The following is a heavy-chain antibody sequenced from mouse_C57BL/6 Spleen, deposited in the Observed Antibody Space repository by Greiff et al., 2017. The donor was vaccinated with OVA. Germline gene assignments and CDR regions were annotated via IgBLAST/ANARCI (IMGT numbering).Heavy chain of an antibody. CDR1: GYTFTSYW. CDR2: INPSNGGT. D-gene: IGHD2-3*01. CDR3: ARDGYYRAWFAY. V-gene: IGHV1-53*01. J-gene: IGHJ3*01. Sequence: QVQLQQSGTELVKPGASVKLSCKASGYTFTSYWMHWVKQRPGQGLEWIGNINPSNGGTNYNEKFKSKATLTVDKSSSTAYMQLSSLTSEDSAVYYCARDGYYRAWFAYWGQGTLVTVSA.